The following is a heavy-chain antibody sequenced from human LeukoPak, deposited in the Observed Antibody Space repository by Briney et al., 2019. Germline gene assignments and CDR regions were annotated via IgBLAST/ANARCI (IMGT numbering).Heavy chain of an antibody. Sequence: SVKVSCKASGGTFSSYAISWVRQAPGQGLEWMGGIIPIFGTANYAQKFQGRVTITAGESTSTAYMELSSLRSEDTAVYYCARLPLRGNDEVDYWGQGTLVTVSS. CDR3: ARLPLRGNDEVDY. CDR1: GGTFSSYA. J-gene: IGHJ4*02. CDR2: IIPIFGTA. V-gene: IGHV1-69*13. D-gene: IGHD1-1*01.